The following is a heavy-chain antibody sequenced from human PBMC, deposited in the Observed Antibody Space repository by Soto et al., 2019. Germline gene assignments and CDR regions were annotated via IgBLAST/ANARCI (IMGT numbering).Heavy chain of an antibody. CDR2: IYYSGST. D-gene: IGHD6-13*01. J-gene: IGHJ5*02. CDR1: GGSISSGGYY. V-gene: IGHV4-31*03. Sequence: SAETLSLTCTVSGGSISSGGYYWVWIRHHPGKGLEWIGYIYYSGSTYYNPSLKSRVTISVDTSKNQFSLKLSSVTAADTAVYYCARAKKGIAAAENWFDPWGQGTLVTVSS. CDR3: ARAKKGIAAAENWFDP.